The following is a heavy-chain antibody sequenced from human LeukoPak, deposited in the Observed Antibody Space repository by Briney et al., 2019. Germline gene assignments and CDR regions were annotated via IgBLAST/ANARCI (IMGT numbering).Heavy chain of an antibody. D-gene: IGHD3-10*01. CDR3: ARSPAGSGSYYKGYYYYYMDV. CDR2: IYYSGST. V-gene: IGHV4-39*07. J-gene: IGHJ6*03. Sequence: SETLSLTCTVSGGSISSSSYYWGWIRQPPGKGLEWIGSIYYSGSTYYNPSLKSRVTISVDTSKNQFSLKLSSVTAADTAVYYCARSPAGSGSYYKGYYYYYMDVWGKGTTVTVS. CDR1: GGSISSSSYY.